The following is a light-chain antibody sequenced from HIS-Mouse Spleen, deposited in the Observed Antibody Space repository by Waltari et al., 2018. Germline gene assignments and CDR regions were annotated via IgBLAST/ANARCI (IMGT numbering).Light chain of an antibody. V-gene: IGLV3-10*01. CDR3: YSTDSSGNHRV. J-gene: IGLJ2*01. Sequence: SYELTQPLPVSVSTGQTARITCSGDALPKIFAYWYQQKSGQAPVLVIYEDSKRPSGIPEGFSGSSSGTMATLTISGAQVEDEADYYCYSTDSSGNHRVFGGGTKLTVL. CDR2: EDS. CDR1: ALPKIF.